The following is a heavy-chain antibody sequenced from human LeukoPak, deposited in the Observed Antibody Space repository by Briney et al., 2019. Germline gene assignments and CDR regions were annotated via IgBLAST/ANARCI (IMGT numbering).Heavy chain of an antibody. J-gene: IGHJ5*02. CDR1: GYSISSGYY. D-gene: IGHD3-10*01. V-gene: IGHV4-38-2*02. CDR3: ARVRNYGSGNNNWFDP. CDR2: IYHSGST. Sequence: SEPLSLTCTVSGYSISSGYYWGWIRQPPGTGLEWIGSIYHSGSTYYNPSLKSRVTISVDTSKNQFSLKLSSVTAADTAVYYCARVRNYGSGNNNWFDPWGQGTLVSVSS.